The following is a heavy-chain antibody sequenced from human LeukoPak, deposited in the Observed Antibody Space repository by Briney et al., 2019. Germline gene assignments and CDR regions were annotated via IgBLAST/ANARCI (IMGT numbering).Heavy chain of an antibody. CDR2: IYPGDSDT. CDR3: PRLSAAAFDY. V-gene: IGHV5-51*01. CDR1: GYSYTSYW. J-gene: IGHJ4*02. Sequence: GESLNISCKGSGYSYTSYWIGWVRQMPGKGLEWMGIIYPGDSDTRYSPSFQGQVTISADKSISTAYLQWSSLKASDTAMYYCPRLSAAAFDYWGQGTLDSVSS. D-gene: IGHD6-13*01.